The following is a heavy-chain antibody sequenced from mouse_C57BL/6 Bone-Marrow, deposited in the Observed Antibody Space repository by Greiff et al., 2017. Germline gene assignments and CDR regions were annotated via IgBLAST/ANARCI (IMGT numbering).Heavy chain of an antibody. CDR3: TRAEYDYDAY. J-gene: IGHJ3*01. CDR2: ISSGGDYI. Sequence: EVKLVESGEGLVKPGGSLKLSCAASGFTFSSYAMSWVRQTPEKRLEWVAYISSGGDYIYYADTVKGRFTISRDNARNTLYLQMSSLKSEDTAMYYCTRAEYDYDAYWGQGTLVTVSA. V-gene: IGHV5-9-1*02. CDR1: GFTFSSYA. D-gene: IGHD2-4*01.